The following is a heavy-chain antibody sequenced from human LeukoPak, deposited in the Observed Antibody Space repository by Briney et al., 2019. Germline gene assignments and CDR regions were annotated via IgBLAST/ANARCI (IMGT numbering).Heavy chain of an antibody. CDR3: AKDPTHYRVWDYYETIGLSY. CDR1: GFTFSSYA. D-gene: IGHD3-22*01. Sequence: GGSLRLSCAASGFTFSSYAMSWVRQAPGKGLEWVSGISGSGGRGGNTYYADSMKGRFTISRDNSKNTLYLQMNSLRAEDTAVYYCAKDPTHYRVWDYYETIGLSYWGQGTLVTVSS. V-gene: IGHV3-23*01. CDR2: ISGSGGRGGNT. J-gene: IGHJ4*02.